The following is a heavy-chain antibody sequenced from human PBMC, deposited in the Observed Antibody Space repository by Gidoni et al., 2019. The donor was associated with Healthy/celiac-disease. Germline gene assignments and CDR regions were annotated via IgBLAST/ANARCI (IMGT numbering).Heavy chain of an antibody. CDR1: GFTFSSYA. Sequence: EVQLLESGGGLVQPGGARRLSCAASGFTFSSYAMSWVRPAPGKGLEWVSAISGSGGSTYYADSVKGRFTISRDNSKNRLYLQMNSLRAEDTAVYYCAKDDDDHSSSWLDYWGQGTLVTVSS. D-gene: IGHD6-13*01. V-gene: IGHV3-23*01. J-gene: IGHJ4*02. CDR2: ISGSGGST. CDR3: AKDDDDHSSSWLDY.